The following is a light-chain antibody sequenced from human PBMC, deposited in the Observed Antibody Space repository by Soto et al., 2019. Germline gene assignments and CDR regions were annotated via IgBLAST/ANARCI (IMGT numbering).Light chain of an antibody. CDR3: QQRTIWPPVT. CDR1: QSVSSSY. CDR2: GAS. Sequence: IVGTQSPGTMSLSQGKKAPLPRRASQSVSSSYLAWYQQKPGQAPRLLIYGASSRATGIPARFSGSGSGTDFTLTISSLEPEDSAVYYCQQRTIWPPVTFGQGTRLEIK. J-gene: IGKJ5*01. V-gene: IGKV3D-20*02.